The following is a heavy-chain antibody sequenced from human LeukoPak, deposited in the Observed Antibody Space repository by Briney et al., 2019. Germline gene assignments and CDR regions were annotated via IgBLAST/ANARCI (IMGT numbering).Heavy chain of an antibody. J-gene: IGHJ6*03. V-gene: IGHV3-48*03. CDR1: GFTFSSYE. CDR2: ISSSGSTI. CDR3: ARKGSITIFRPRWNYYYYYMDV. Sequence: GGSLRLSCAASGFTFSSYEMNWVRQAPGKGLEWVSYISSSGSTIYYADSVKGRFTISRDNAKNSLYLQMNSLRAEDTAVYYCARKGSITIFRPRWNYYYYYMDVWGKGTTVTVSS. D-gene: IGHD3-3*01.